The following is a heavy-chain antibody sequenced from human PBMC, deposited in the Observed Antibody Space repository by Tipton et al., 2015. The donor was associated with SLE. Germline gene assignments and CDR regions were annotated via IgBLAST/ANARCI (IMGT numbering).Heavy chain of an antibody. CDR3: AKAEGRGTMIVEFGFDY. Sequence: SLRLSCAASGFTFSSYAMSWVRQDPGKGLEWVSGISGGGGSTYYADSVKGRFTISRDNSKNTLYLQMNSLRAEDTAVYYCAKAEGRGTMIVEFGFDYWGQGTLVTVSP. V-gene: IGHV3-23*01. D-gene: IGHD3-22*01. J-gene: IGHJ4*02. CDR2: ISGGGGST. CDR1: GFTFSSYA.